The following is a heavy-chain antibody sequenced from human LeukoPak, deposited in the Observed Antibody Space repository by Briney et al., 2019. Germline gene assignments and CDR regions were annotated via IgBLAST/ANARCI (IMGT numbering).Heavy chain of an antibody. D-gene: IGHD3-16*01. CDR2: IYHSGST. CDR1: GGSISSSNW. J-gene: IGHJ4*02. Sequence: SETLSLTCAVSGGSISSSNWWSWVRQPPGKGLEWIGQIYHSGSTNYNPSLKSRVAMSIDKSKNQFSLNVNSVTAADTAVYYCARGAGWLIDYWGQGILVTVSS. CDR3: ARGAGWLIDY. V-gene: IGHV4-4*02.